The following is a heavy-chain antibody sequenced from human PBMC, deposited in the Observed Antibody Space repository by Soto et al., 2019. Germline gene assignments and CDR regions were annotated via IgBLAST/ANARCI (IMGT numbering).Heavy chain of an antibody. CDR1: GGTFSSYA. CDR3: ARESRYVAAAGIVRYFDY. D-gene: IGHD6-13*01. V-gene: IGHV1-69*13. Sequence: ASVKVSCKASGGTFSSYAISWVRQAPGQGLEWMGGIIPIFSTANYAQKFQGRVTITADESTSTAYMELSSLRSEDTAVYYCARESRYVAAAGIVRYFDYWGQGTLVTVSS. CDR2: IIPIFSTA. J-gene: IGHJ4*02.